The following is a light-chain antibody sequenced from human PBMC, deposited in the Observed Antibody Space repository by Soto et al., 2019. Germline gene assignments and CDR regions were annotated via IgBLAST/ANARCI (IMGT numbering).Light chain of an antibody. CDR2: GVS. Sequence: QSALTQPASVSGSPGQSIAISCTGSNGDVGGYKYVSWYQQHPRKAPKLLIFGVSNRPSGVSNLFSGSKSGNTATLTISGLQTEESADNYCSLYKEGSTRFGGGTKL. J-gene: IGLJ3*02. CDR3: SLYKEGSTR. V-gene: IGLV2-14*03. CDR1: NGDVGGYKY.